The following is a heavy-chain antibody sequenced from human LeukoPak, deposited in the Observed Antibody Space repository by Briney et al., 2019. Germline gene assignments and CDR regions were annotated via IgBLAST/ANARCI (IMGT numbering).Heavy chain of an antibody. D-gene: IGHD3-22*01. CDR2: ISGSGGST. Sequence: GGSLRLSCAVSGFIFSSYWMNWVRQAPGRGLEWVSTISGSGGSTYYADFVKGRFTISRDNSKNTLYLQMNSLRAEDTAVYYCAKSSMIVVGGFDYWGQGTLVTVSS. CDR3: AKSSMIVVGGFDY. CDR1: GFIFSSYW. V-gene: IGHV3-23*01. J-gene: IGHJ4*02.